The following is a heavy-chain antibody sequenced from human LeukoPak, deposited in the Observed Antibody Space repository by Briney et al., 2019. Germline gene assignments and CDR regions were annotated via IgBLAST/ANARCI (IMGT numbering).Heavy chain of an antibody. CDR1: GFTCSSYS. V-gene: IGHV3-48*01. J-gene: IGHJ4*02. Sequence: GGSLTLSCAASGFTCSSYSMNWVRQAPGKGLEWVSYISSSSSTIYYADSVKGRFTISRDNAKNSLYLQMNSLRAEDTAVYYCAREWGTYCGGDCHLDYWGQGTLVTVSS. CDR3: AREWGTYCGGDCHLDY. D-gene: IGHD2-21*01. CDR2: ISSSSSTI.